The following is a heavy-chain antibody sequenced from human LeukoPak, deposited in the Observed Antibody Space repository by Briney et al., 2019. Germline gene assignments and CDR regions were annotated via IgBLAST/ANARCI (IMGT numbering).Heavy chain of an antibody. CDR3: ARVECSGGSC. CDR1: GFTFSSYE. V-gene: IGHV3-48*03. J-gene: IGHJ4*02. D-gene: IGHD2-15*01. CDR2: ISRSGSTI. Sequence: GGSLRLSCAASGFTFSSYEMNWVRQAPGKGLEWVSYISRSGSTIYYADSVKGRFTISRDNAKNSLYLQMNSLRAEDTAVYYCARVECSGGSCWGQGTLVTVSS.